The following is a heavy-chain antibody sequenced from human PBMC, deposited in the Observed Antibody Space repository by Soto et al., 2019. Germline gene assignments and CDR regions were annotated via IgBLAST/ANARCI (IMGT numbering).Heavy chain of an antibody. J-gene: IGHJ6*02. CDR3: ARNDISTGWPYYYYGMDV. V-gene: IGHV1-69*13. CDR1: GGTFSSYA. Sequence: SVKVSCKASGGTFSSYAISWVRQAPGQGLEWMGGIIPIFGTANYAQKFQGRVTITADESTSTAYMELSSLRSEDTAVYYCARNDISTGWPYYYYGMDVWGQGTTVTVSS. CDR2: IIPIFGTA. D-gene: IGHD3-9*01.